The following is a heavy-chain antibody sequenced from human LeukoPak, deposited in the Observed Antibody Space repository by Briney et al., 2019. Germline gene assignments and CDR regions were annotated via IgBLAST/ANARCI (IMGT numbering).Heavy chain of an antibody. D-gene: IGHD4-11*01. Sequence: ASVEVSCKASGYTFTSYAMNWVRQAPGQGLEWMGWSNTNTGNPTYAQGFTGRFVFSLDTSVSTAYLQISSLKAEDTAVYYCARAVGDYSNYDPTFDYWGQGTLVTVSS. J-gene: IGHJ4*02. CDR2: SNTNTGNP. V-gene: IGHV7-4-1*02. CDR1: GYTFTSYA. CDR3: ARAVGDYSNYDPTFDY.